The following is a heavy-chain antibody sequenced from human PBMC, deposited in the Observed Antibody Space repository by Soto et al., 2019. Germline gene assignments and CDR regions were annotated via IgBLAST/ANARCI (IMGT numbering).Heavy chain of an antibody. Sequence: ASVTVSCQASGYTFTSYGISWVRQAPGQGLEWMGWISAYNGNTNYAQKLQGRVTMTTDTSTSTAYMELRSLRSDDTAVYYCARVLYCSGGSCYITHYYYYYMDVWGKGTTVTVSS. CDR3: ARVLYCSGGSCYITHYYYYYMDV. CDR2: ISAYNGNT. V-gene: IGHV1-18*01. J-gene: IGHJ6*03. D-gene: IGHD2-15*01. CDR1: GYTFTSYG.